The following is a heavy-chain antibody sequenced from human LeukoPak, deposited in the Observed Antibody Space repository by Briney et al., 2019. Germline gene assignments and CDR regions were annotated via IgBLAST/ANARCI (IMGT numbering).Heavy chain of an antibody. J-gene: IGHJ4*02. Sequence: LPGGSLRLSCAASGFPFSIYAMSWVRQAPGKGLEWVSGISGSGASTYYADSVNGRFTISRDNSKNTLYLQMNSLRAEDTAVYYCAKGGSDYDDHGYSFDYWGQGALVTVSS. D-gene: IGHD1-26*01. V-gene: IGHV3-23*01. CDR1: GFPFSIYA. CDR3: AKGGSDYDDHGYSFDY. CDR2: ISGSGAST.